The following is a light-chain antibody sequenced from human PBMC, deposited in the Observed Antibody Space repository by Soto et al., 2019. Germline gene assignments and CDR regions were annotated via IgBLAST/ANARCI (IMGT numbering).Light chain of an antibody. CDR2: DVS. CDR1: SSDVGGYNY. CDR3: SSYTRSNTVI. V-gene: IGLV2-14*03. Sequence: QSALTQPASVSGSPGQSSTISCTGTSSDVGGYNYVSWYQQHPGKAPKLMIYDVSNRPSGVSNRFSGSKSGNTASLTISGLQAEDEDDYYSSSYTRSNTVIFGGGTKLTVL. J-gene: IGLJ2*01.